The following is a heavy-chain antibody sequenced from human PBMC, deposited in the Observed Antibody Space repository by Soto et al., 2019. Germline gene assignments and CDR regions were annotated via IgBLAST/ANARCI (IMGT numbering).Heavy chain of an antibody. CDR1: GGSISSSSYY. J-gene: IGHJ3*02. CDR3: ARHRVFGMSDIVVVPAAKTDDAFDI. CDR2: IYYSGST. Sequence: SETLSLTCTVSGGSISSSSYYWGWIRQPPGKGLEWIGSIYYSGSTYYNPSLKSRVTISVDTSKNQFSLKLSSVTAADTAVYYCARHRVFGMSDIVVVPAAKTDDAFDIWGQGTMVTVSS. V-gene: IGHV4-39*01. D-gene: IGHD2-2*01.